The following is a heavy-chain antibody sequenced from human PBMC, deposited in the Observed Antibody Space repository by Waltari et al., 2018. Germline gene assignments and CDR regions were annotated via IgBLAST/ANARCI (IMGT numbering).Heavy chain of an antibody. V-gene: IGHV4-4*02. CDR1: GDSPGNPSL. CDR3: ARDRGRGLYLDT. Sequence: QLQLQESGPGLVQPSGTLSLTCAVSGDSPGNPSLWNWVRQPPGKGLEWIGQVHGSTGRTNYNPSFASRVTVSLDTYNNQFSLKLTYATAADTAVYYCARDRGRGLYLDTWGPGTLVTVSP. D-gene: IGHD2-15*01. J-gene: IGHJ4*02. CDR2: VHGSTGRT.